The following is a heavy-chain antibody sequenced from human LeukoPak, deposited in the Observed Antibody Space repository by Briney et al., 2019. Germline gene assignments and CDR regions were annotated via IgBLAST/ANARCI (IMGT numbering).Heavy chain of an antibody. CDR3: AGTTVTTGDYFDY. CDR1: GGSFSGYY. D-gene: IGHD4-17*01. Sequence: SETLSLTCAVYGGSFSGYYWSWIRQPPGKGPEWIGEINHSGSTNYNPSLKSRVTISVDTSKNQFSLKLSSVTAADTAVYYCAGTTVTTGDYFDYWGQGTLVTVSS. V-gene: IGHV4-34*01. J-gene: IGHJ4*02. CDR2: INHSGST.